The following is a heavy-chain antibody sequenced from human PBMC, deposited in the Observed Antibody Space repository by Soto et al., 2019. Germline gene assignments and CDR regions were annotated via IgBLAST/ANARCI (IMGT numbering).Heavy chain of an antibody. CDR1: GFTFDDYT. CDR3: AKVAGRYYYYYGMDV. J-gene: IGHJ6*02. Sequence: GGSLRLSCAASGFTFDDYTMHWVRPAPGKGLEWVSLISWDGGSTYYADSVKGRFTISRDNSKNSLYLQMNSLRTEDTALYYCAKVAGRYYYYYGMDVWGQGTTVTVSS. D-gene: IGHD6-19*01. V-gene: IGHV3-43*01. CDR2: ISWDGGST.